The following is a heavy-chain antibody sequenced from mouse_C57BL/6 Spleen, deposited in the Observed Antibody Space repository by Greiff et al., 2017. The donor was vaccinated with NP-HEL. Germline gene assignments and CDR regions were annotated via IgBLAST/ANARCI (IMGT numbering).Heavy chain of an antibody. CDR3: ARHRLFAWFAY. V-gene: IGHV1-7*01. Sequence: VQLQESGAELAKPGASVKLSCKASGYTFTSYWMHWVKQRPGQGLEWIGYINPSSGYSKTNQKFKDKATLTADKSSSTAYMQLSSLTYEDAAVYYCARHRLFAWFAYWGQGTLVTVSA. CDR1: GYTFTSYW. D-gene: IGHD1-1*01. CDR2: INPSSGYS. J-gene: IGHJ3*01.